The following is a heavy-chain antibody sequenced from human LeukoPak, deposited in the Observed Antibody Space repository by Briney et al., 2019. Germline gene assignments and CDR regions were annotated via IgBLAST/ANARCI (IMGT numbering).Heavy chain of an antibody. CDR1: GYSISSGYL. D-gene: IGHD3-10*01. J-gene: IGHJ6*03. CDR3: AREVRARDDKFYYYMDV. CDR2: IHNSGST. Sequence: SETLSLTCSVSGYSISSGYLWGCIRQPPGKGLEWIATIHNSGSTYYNPSLKSRVAISVDTSKNQFSLKLSSVTAADTAVYYCAREVRARDDKFYYYMDVWGKGTTVTVSS. V-gene: IGHV4-38-2*02.